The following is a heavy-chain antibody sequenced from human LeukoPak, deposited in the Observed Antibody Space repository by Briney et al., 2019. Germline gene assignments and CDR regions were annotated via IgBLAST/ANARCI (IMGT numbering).Heavy chain of an antibody. CDR1: GGSISSGDYY. CDR2: IYYSGST. V-gene: IGHV4-30-4*01. Sequence: SETLSLTCTVSGGSISSGDYYWSWNRQPPGKGLEWIGYIYYSGSTYYNPSLKSRVTISVDTSKNQFSLKLSSVTAADTAVYYCASLITMVRGLRSDGFDYWGQGTLVTVSS. CDR3: ASLITMVRGLRSDGFDY. D-gene: IGHD3-10*01. J-gene: IGHJ4*02.